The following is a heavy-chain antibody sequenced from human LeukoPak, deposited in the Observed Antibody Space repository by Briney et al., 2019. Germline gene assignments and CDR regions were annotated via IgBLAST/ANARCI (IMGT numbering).Heavy chain of an antibody. CDR2: IRYDGSNK. D-gene: IGHD5-12*01. CDR3: AKGGMATIYLDY. J-gene: IGHJ4*02. Sequence: GGSLRLSCAASGFTFSSYGMHWVRQAPGKGLEWVAFIRYDGSNKYYADSVKGRFTISRDNSKNTLYLQMNSLRAEDTAVYYCAKGGMATIYLDYWGQGTLVTVSS. CDR1: GFTFSSYG. V-gene: IGHV3-30*02.